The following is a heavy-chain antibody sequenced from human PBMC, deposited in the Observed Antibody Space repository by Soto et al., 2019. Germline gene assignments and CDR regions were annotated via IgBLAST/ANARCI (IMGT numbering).Heavy chain of an antibody. Sequence: GGSLRLSCAASGFTLSTYDMHWARQGTGKGLEWVAALSYAGDTYYPGSVKGRFTISRDNSKNTLYLQMNSLRAEDTAVYYCAKDRLVVPAAPTTWGQGTLVTVSS. V-gene: IGHV3-13*01. CDR3: AKDRLVVPAAPTT. CDR2: LSYAGDT. D-gene: IGHD2-2*01. CDR1: GFTLSTYD. J-gene: IGHJ4*02.